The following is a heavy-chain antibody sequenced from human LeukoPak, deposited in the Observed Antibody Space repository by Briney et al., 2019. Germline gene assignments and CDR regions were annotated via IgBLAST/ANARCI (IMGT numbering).Heavy chain of an antibody. V-gene: IGHV1-46*01. D-gene: IGHD5-12*01. CDR1: GYTFTGYY. Sequence: ASVKVSCKASGYTFTGYYMHWVRQAPGQGLEWMGIINPSGGSTSYAQKFRGRVTMTRDTSTSTVYMELSSLRSEDTAVYYCARDFSGYDSFGGYWGQGTLVTVSS. CDR3: ARDFSGYDSFGGY. CDR2: INPSGGST. J-gene: IGHJ4*02.